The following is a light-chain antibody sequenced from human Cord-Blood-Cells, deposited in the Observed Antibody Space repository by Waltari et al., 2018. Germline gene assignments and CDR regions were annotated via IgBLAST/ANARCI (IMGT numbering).Light chain of an antibody. CDR2: DVS. CDR1: RSDVGGYHY. Sequence: QSALTQPASVSGSPGQSITISCTGTRSDVGGYHYVSWYQQHPGKAPNLMIYDVSKRPSGVSNRFSGSKSGNTASLTISGLQAEDEADYYCSSYTSSSTWVFGGGTKLTVL. J-gene: IGLJ3*02. V-gene: IGLV2-14*01. CDR3: SSYTSSSTWV.